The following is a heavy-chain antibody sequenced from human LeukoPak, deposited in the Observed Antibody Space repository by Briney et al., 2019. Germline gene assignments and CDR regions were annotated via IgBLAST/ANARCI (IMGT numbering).Heavy chain of an antibody. CDR2: ISGSGGST. CDR1: GFTFSSYA. Sequence: GGSLRLSCAASGFTFSSYALSWVRQAPGKGLEWVSAISGSGGSTYYADSVKGRFTISRDNSKNTLYLQMNSLRAEDTAVYYCAKSVLLWFGESQYYFDYWGQGTLVTVSS. J-gene: IGHJ4*02. CDR3: AKSVLLWFGESQYYFDY. V-gene: IGHV3-23*01. D-gene: IGHD3-10*01.